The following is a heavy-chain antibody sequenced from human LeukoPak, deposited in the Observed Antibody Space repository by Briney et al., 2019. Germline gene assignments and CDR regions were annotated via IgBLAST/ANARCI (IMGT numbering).Heavy chain of an antibody. J-gene: IGHJ6*03. D-gene: IGHD5-18*01. CDR3: ARAIGKQPHYYYYYMDV. CDR1: GYTFTSYG. V-gene: IGHV1-18*01. CDR2: ISAYNGNT. Sequence: ASVKVSCKASGYTFTSYGISWVRQAPGQGLEWMGWISAYNGNTNYAQKLQGRVTMTTDTSTSTAYMELRSLRSDDTAVYYCARAIGKQPHYYYYYMDVWGKGTTVTVSS.